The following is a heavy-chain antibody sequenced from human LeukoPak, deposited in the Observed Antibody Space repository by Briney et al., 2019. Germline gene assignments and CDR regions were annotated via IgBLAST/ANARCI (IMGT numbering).Heavy chain of an antibody. D-gene: IGHD4-17*01. V-gene: IGHV1-69*13. Sequence: GASVKVCCKASGGTFNSYAIRWMRQAPGQWLEWMGGIIPIFGTANYAQKFQGRVTITADESTSTAYMELSSLRSEDTAVYYCASGSDDYGDYVGRYWGQGTLVTVSS. J-gene: IGHJ4*02. CDR1: GGTFNSYA. CDR3: ASGSDDYGDYVGRY. CDR2: IIPIFGTA.